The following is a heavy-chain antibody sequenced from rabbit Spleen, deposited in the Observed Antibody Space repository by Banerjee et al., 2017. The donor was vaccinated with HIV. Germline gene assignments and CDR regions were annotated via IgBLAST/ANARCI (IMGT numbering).Heavy chain of an antibody. V-gene: IGHV1S45*01. J-gene: IGHJ6*01. D-gene: IGHD1-1*01. CDR2: IDPVFGIT. Sequence: QQQLEEPGGGLVKPEGSLTLTCTASGLDFSSSDWIYWVRQAPGKGLEWIGYIDPVFGITYYANWVNGRFSISRENAQNTVFLQMTSLTAADTATYFCARDPYSSSSSSDYIEWGPGTLVTVS. CDR3: ARDPYSSSSSSDYIE. CDR1: GLDFSSSDW.